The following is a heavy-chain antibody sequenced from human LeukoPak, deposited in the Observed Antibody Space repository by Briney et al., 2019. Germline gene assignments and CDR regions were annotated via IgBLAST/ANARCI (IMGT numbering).Heavy chain of an antibody. D-gene: IGHD2-15*01. Sequence: GGSLRLSCAASGFTFSSYEMNWVRQAPGKGLEWVSYISSSGSTIYYADSVKGRFTISRDNAKNSLYLQMNSLRAEDTAFYYCEREGVVVGRDFDFWGQGTLVTVSS. CDR1: GFTFSSYE. CDR3: EREGVVVGRDFDF. V-gene: IGHV3-48*03. J-gene: IGHJ4*02. CDR2: ISSSGSTI.